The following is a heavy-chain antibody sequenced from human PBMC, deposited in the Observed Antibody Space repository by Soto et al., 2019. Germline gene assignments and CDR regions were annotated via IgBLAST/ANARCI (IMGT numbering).Heavy chain of an antibody. CDR2: IYYSGST. Sequence: SETLSLTCAVYGGSISSYYWSWIRQPPGKGLEWIGYIYYSGSTNYNPSLKSRVTISVDTSKNQFSLKLSSVTAADTAVYYCARRDSSSWFDAFDIWGQGTMVTVSS. J-gene: IGHJ3*02. CDR3: ARRDSSSWFDAFDI. V-gene: IGHV4-59*01. CDR1: GGSISSYY. D-gene: IGHD6-13*01.